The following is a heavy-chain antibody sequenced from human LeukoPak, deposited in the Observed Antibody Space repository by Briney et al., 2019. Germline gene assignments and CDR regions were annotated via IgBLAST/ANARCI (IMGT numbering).Heavy chain of an antibody. D-gene: IGHD6-6*01. J-gene: IGHJ3*02. Sequence: GGSLRLSCAASGFKFDDYGMSWVRQVPGKGLEWVSGINWNGGSRGYADSVKGRFTISRDNAKNSLYLQMNSLRAEDTAVYYCARGLRIIAARPADAFDIWGQGTMVTVSS. CDR2: INWNGGSR. V-gene: IGHV3-20*04. CDR3: ARGLRIIAARPADAFDI. CDR1: GFKFDDYG.